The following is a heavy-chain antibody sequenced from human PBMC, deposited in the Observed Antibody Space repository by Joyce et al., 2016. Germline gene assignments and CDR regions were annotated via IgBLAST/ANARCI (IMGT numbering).Heavy chain of an antibody. V-gene: IGHV1-18*01. CDR2: ISTYNGNT. J-gene: IGHJ4*02. CDR3: ARDRAGTIDY. Sequence: QVQLVQSGAEVKKPGASVKVSCKASGYTFINYGINWVRPAPGQGLEWMGWISTYNGNTNYAQTLQVRVTMTTDTSTTTAYMERRSLRSDDTAMYYCARDRAGTIDYWGQGTLVTVSS. CDR1: GYTFINYG. D-gene: IGHD1-1*01.